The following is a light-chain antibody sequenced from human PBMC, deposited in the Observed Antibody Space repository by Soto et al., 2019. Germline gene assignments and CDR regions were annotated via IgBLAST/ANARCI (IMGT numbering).Light chain of an antibody. Sequence: EIVMTQSPATLSVSPGERATLSCRASQSVSSNNLAWYQQKPGQAPRLLIYGASSRATGIPDRFSGSGSGTDFTLTISRLEPEDFEAYYFQQYGSSPALTCVGGTKVESK. CDR2: GAS. J-gene: IGKJ4*01. V-gene: IGKV3-20*01. CDR3: QQYGSSPALT. CDR1: QSVSSNN.